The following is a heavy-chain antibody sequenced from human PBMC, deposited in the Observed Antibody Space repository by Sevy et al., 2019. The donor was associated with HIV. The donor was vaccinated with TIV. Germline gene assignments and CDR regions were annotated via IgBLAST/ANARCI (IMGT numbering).Heavy chain of an antibody. CDR1: GLTFSSYW. D-gene: IGHD2-2*01. Sequence: GGSLRLTCAASGLTFSSYWMHWVRQAPGKGLVWVSRINSDGSSTSYADSVKGRFTISRDNAKNTLYLQTNSLRSEDTAVYYCVRQRGDTVVLPDVLPDYGMDVWGQGTTVTVSS. CDR3: VRQRGDTVVLPDVLPDYGMDV. CDR2: INSDGSST. J-gene: IGHJ6*02. V-gene: IGHV3-74*01.